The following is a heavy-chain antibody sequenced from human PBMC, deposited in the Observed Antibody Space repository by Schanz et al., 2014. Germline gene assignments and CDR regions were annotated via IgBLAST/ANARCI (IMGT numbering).Heavy chain of an antibody. J-gene: IGHJ4*02. CDR3: ARGNDIQVWSLDY. CDR2: FYNPGTT. V-gene: IGHV4-59*08. D-gene: IGHD5-18*01. Sequence: QVQLQESGPGLVKPSETLSLTCTVSGDSVNSNYWNWIRQSPGRGLEWIGHFYNPGTTNYNPSLKRRAALSIDTSTTQVALNLAFVPAADTAVYFCARGNDIQVWSLDYWGQGALVTVSS. CDR1: GDSVNSNY.